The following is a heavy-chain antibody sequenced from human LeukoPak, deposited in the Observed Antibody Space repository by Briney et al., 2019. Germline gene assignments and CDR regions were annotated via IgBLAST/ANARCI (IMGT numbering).Heavy chain of an antibody. V-gene: IGHV1-18*04. CDR1: GYTFTSYG. J-gene: IGHJ4*02. Sequence: ASVKVSCKAFGYTFTSYGISWVRQAPGQGLEWMGCISAYNGNTNYAQKLQGRVTMTTDTSTSTAYMELRSLRSDDTAVYYCARDGLGGRAMVTEPDYWGQGTLVTVSS. CDR3: ARDGLGGRAMVTEPDY. CDR2: ISAYNGNT. D-gene: IGHD5-18*01.